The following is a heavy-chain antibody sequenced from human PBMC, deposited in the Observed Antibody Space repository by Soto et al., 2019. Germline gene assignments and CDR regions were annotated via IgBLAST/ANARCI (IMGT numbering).Heavy chain of an antibody. D-gene: IGHD5-18*01. Sequence: PSETLSLTCAVHGGSFTCYYWSWIRQPPGEGLEWIGEINHTGTTNHNPSLKSRVTSSVDATKKEISLKLTSVTAADTAVYFCARGPQATRGYRFFDPWGQGTLVTVSS. CDR1: GGSFTCYY. J-gene: IGHJ5*02. CDR3: ARGPQATRGYRFFDP. CDR2: INHTGTT. V-gene: IGHV4-34*01.